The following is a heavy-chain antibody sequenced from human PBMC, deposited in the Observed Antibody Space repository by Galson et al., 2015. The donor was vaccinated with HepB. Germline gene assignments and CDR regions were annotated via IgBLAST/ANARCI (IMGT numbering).Heavy chain of an antibody. Sequence: PALVKPTQTLTLTCTFSGFSLTTNGVGVGWIRQPPGRALEWLALIYWDDDKRYSPSLKSRLTITKDTSKNQVILTMTNMDPVDTATYYCAHRGTITMVGGLIWNWFDPWGQGTLVTVSS. CDR3: AHRGTITMVGGLIWNWFDP. CDR2: IYWDDDK. D-gene: IGHD3-10*01. V-gene: IGHV2-5*02. J-gene: IGHJ5*02. CDR1: GFSLTTNGVG.